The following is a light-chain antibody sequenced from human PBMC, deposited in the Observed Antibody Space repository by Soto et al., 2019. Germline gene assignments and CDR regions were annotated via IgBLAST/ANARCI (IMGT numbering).Light chain of an antibody. CDR1: QSISSY. CDR2: AAS. J-gene: IGKJ4*01. V-gene: IGKV1-39*01. Sequence: DIQMTQSPSSLSASVGARVPITCRASQSISSYLNWYQQKPGKAPKVLIYAASSLQSGVPSRFSGIGSGTDFTLSISSLQPEDFATYYCQQSYSGPLTFGGGTKVDIK. CDR3: QQSYSGPLT.